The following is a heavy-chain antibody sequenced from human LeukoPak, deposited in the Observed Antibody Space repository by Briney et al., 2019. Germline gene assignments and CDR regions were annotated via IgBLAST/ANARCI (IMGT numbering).Heavy chain of an antibody. Sequence: SVKVSCKASGGTFSSYAISWMRQAPGQGLEWMGGIIPIFGTANYAQKFQGRVTITADESTSTAYMELSSLRSEDTAVYYCARSRVGGYSYAQVYFFDYWGQGTLVTVSS. CDR3: ARSRVGGYSYAQVYFFDY. J-gene: IGHJ4*02. D-gene: IGHD5-18*01. CDR1: GGTFSSYA. CDR2: IIPIFGTA. V-gene: IGHV1-69*13.